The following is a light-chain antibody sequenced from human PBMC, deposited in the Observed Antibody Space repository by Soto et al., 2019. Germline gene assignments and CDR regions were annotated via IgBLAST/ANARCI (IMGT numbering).Light chain of an antibody. J-gene: IGKJ1*01. CDR1: QSISSW. V-gene: IGKV1-5*01. CDR3: LQDYSYPRT. CDR2: DAS. Sequence: IQMTQSPSTLSASVGDRVTITCRSIQSISSWLAWYQHKPGKAPKLLIYDASSLESGVPSRFSGSGSGADFTLTISSLQPEDSATYYCLQDYSYPRTFGQGTKVDIK.